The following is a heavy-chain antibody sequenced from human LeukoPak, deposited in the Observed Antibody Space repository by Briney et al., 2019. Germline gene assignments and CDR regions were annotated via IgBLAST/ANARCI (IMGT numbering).Heavy chain of an antibody. CDR2: FDPEDGET. J-gene: IGHJ5*02. D-gene: IGHD2-2*01. V-gene: IGHV1-24*01. CDR1: GYTLTELS. Sequence: GASVKVSCKVSGYTLTELSMHWVRQAPGKGLEWMGGFDPEDGETIYAQKFQGRDTMTEDTSTDTAYMELSSLRSEDTAVYYCATNIVVVPAARWFDPWGQGTLVTVSS. CDR3: ATNIVVVPAARWFDP.